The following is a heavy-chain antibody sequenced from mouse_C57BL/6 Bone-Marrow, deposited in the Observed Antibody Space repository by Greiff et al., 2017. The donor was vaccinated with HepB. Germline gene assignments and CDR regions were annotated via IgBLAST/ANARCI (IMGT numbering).Heavy chain of an antibody. CDR3: ARSGLGRGY. V-gene: IGHV3-6*01. Sequence: VQLQQSGPGLVKPSQSLSLTCPVTGYSITSGYYWNWIRQFPGNKLEWLGYISYDGSNNYNPSLKNRISITRDTSKNQLFLKLNSVTTEDTAVYYWARSGLGRGYWGRGTTLTVSS. J-gene: IGHJ2*01. CDR2: ISYDGSN. D-gene: IGHD2-4*01. CDR1: GYSITSGYY.